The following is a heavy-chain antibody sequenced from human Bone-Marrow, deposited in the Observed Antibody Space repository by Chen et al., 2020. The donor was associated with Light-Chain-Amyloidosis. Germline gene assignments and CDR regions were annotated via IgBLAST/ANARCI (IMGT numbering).Heavy chain of an antibody. CDR3: ARRRDGYNFDY. D-gene: IGHD5-12*01. V-gene: IGHV5-51*01. Sequence: EVKKPGESLKRDWKGSGERGPKARNGWVRQMPGKGLEWMGVIYPDDSDARYSPSFEGQVTISADKSITTAYLQWRSLKASDTAMYYCARRRDGYNFDYWGQGTLVTVSS. J-gene: IGHJ4*02. CDR1: GERGPKAR. CDR2: IYPDDSDA.